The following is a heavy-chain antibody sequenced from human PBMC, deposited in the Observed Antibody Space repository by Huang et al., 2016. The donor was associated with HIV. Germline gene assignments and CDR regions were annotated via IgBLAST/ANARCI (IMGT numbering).Heavy chain of an antibody. Sequence: QVQLQESGPGLVKPSETLSLTCTVSGGSISTHYWSWIRQPPGKGLEWIGSIDYSGGTNYSPSLKSRVTILLDTSKNQFSLRVNSVTAADTAMYYCARDHHDFWRGYRRMYFFDHWGQGTLVTVSS. J-gene: IGHJ4*02. V-gene: IGHV4-59*11. CDR3: ARDHHDFWRGYRRMYFFDH. D-gene: IGHD3-3*01. CDR2: IDYSGGT. CDR1: GGSISTHY.